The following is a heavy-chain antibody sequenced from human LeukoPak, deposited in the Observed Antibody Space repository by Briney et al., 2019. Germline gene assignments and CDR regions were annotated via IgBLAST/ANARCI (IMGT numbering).Heavy chain of an antibody. Sequence: SETLSLTCTVSGGSISSYYWSWIRQPPGKGLEWIGYIYTSGSINYNPSLKSRVTISVDTSKNQFSLKLSSVTAADTAVYCCARHANSSGYSMRIDYWGQGTLVTVSS. D-gene: IGHD3-22*01. V-gene: IGHV4-4*09. CDR1: GGSISSYY. J-gene: IGHJ4*02. CDR2: IYTSGSI. CDR3: ARHANSSGYSMRIDY.